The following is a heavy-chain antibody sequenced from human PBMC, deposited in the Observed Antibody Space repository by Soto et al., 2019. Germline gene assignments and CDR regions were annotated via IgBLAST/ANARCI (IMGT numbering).Heavy chain of an antibody. D-gene: IGHD2-21*01. J-gene: IGHJ4*02. CDR2: INHSGST. CDR1: GGSFSGYY. CDR3: ARAIFDDQEGWREG. V-gene: IGHV4-34*01. Sequence: SETLSLTCAVYGGSFSGYYWSWIRQPPGKGLEWIGEINHSGSTNYNPSLKSRVTISVDTSKNQFSLKLSSVTAADTAVYYCARAIFDDQEGWREGWGQGTLVTVSS.